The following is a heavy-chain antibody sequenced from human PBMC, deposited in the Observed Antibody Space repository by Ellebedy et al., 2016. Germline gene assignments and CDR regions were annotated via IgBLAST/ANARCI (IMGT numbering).Heavy chain of an antibody. CDR2: FDPEDGET. Sequence: ASVKVSXKVSGYTLTELSMHWVRQAPGKGLEWMGGFDPEDGETIYAQKFQGRVTITADKSTSTAYMELSSLRSEDTAVYYCARAAKIVVVVADIYYYYYGMDVWGQGTTVTVSS. CDR1: GYTLTELS. CDR3: ARAAKIVVVVADIYYYYYGMDV. J-gene: IGHJ6*02. V-gene: IGHV1-24*01. D-gene: IGHD2-15*01.